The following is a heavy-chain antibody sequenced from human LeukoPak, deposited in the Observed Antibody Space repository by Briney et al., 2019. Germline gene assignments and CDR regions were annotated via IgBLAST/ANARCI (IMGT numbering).Heavy chain of an antibody. V-gene: IGHV3-30*02. Sequence: ADSVKGRSTISRDNSKNMLYLQMNSLGTEDTAVYYCAKDRWGAVASFDYWGQGTLVTVSS. J-gene: IGHJ4*02. CDR3: AKDRWGAVASFDY. D-gene: IGHD6-19*01.